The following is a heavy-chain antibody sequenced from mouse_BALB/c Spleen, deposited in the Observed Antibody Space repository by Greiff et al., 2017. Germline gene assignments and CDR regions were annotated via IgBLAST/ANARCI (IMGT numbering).Heavy chain of an antibody. V-gene: IGHV1-7*01. CDR1: GYTFTSYW. CDR3: AYSRATGYAMDY. J-gene: IGHJ4*01. CDR2: INPSTGYT. Sequence: QVQLQQSGAELAKPGASVKMSCKASGYTFTSYWMHWVKQRPGQGLEWIGYINPSTGYTEYNQKFKDKATLTADKSSSTAYMQLSSLTSEDSAVYYCAYSRATGYAMDYWGQGTSVTVSS. D-gene: IGHD3-1*01.